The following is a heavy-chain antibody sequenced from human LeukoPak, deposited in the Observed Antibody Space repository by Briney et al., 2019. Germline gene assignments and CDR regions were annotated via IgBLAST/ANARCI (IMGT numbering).Heavy chain of an antibody. CDR1: GFTFSSYS. CDR2: ISSSSDYI. V-gene: IGHV3-21*01. D-gene: IGHD2-2*02. J-gene: IGHJ6*04. CDR3: ARDYMRGYCSSSSCYKEDV. Sequence: PGGSLRLSCAASGFTFSSYSMNWVRQAPGKGLEWASSISSSSDYISYADSVRGRFTISRDNAKNSLYLQMNSLRTEDTAVYYCARDYMRGYCSSSSCYKEDVWGKGTTVTVSS.